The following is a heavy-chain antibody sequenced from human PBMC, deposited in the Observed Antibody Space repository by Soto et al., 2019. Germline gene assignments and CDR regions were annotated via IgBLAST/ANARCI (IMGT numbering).Heavy chain of an antibody. V-gene: IGHV3-30*18. CDR1: GFPFSRHP. D-gene: IGHD6-19*01. J-gene: IGHJ4*02. CDR3: AKDLGQWTSTEDDLDH. CDR2: ISYDGRSA. Sequence: QVQLVESGGGVIQPGGALRLSCAASGFPFSRHPLHWVRQAPGKGLEWLAVISYDGRSAYYSDSVEGRFTISRDNSKNTIYLEKDNLRCKDTAVYYCAKDLGQWTSTEDDLDHWGQGALVTVSS.